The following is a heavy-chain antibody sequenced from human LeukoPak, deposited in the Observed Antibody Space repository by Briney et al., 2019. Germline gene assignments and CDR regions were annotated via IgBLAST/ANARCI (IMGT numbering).Heavy chain of an antibody. CDR1: GGSISSGSYY. CDR3: ARDLRAYYYYYMDV. CDR2: IYTSGST. V-gene: IGHV4-61*02. J-gene: IGHJ6*03. Sequence: PSETLSLTCTVSGGSISSGSYYWSWIRQPAGKGLEWIGRIYTSGSTNYSPSLKSRVTISVDTSKNQFSLKLSSVTAADTAVYYCARDLRAYYYYYMDVWGKGTTVTISS.